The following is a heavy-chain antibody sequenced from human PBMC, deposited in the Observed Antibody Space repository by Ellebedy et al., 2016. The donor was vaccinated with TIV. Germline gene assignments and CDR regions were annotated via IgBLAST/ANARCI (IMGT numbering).Heavy chain of an antibody. CDR2: ISANHGNR. CDR1: GYTFSSYG. Sequence: AASVKVSCKASGYTFSSYGISWVRQAPGQGLAWMGWISANHGNRNYGQKFQGRVTMTTDTSTSTVYMELSSLRSDDTAVYYCASRPGGGWVDAFDIWGQGTMVTVSS. CDR3: ASRPGGGWVDAFDI. D-gene: IGHD6-19*01. V-gene: IGHV1-18*04. J-gene: IGHJ3*02.